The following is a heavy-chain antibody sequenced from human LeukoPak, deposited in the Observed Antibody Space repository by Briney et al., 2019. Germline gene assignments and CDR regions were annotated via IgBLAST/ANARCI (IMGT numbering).Heavy chain of an antibody. D-gene: IGHD6-19*01. CDR3: AREEIVVAGQDDFDI. J-gene: IGHJ3*02. V-gene: IGHV1-2*02. Sequence: ASVKVSCKASGYTFTGYYIHWVRQAPGQGLEWMGWINPNSGGTKYAQKFQSRVTMTRDMSISTAYMELSGLISDDTAVYYCAREEIVVAGQDDFDIWGQGTMVTVSS. CDR2: INPNSGGT. CDR1: GYTFTGYY.